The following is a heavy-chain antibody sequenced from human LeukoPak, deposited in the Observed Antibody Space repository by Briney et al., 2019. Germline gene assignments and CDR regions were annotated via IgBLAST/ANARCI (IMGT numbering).Heavy chain of an antibody. J-gene: IGHJ6*02. V-gene: IGHV3-23*01. CDR1: GFTFSNYD. CDR2: INTGGNT. Sequence: GGSLRLSCAASGFTFSNYDMNWVRQAPGKGLEWVSTINTGGNTYYPDSVRGRFTISRDNSENTLYLHMNSLRAEDTAVYYCAKYDYDSSGYTKGMDVWGQGTTVTVSS. CDR3: AKYDYDSSGYTKGMDV. D-gene: IGHD3-22*01.